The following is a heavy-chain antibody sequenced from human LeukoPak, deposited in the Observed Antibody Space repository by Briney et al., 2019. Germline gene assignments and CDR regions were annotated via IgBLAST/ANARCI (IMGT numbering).Heavy chain of an antibody. D-gene: IGHD6-6*01. CDR1: GFTFSSYA. CDR2: ISYDGSNK. Sequence: PGRSLRLSCAASGFTFSSYAMHWVHQAPGKGLEWVAVISYDGSNKYYADSMKGRFTISRDNSKNTLYLQMNSLRAEDTAVYYCARESGIAARYYYYGMDVWGQGTTVTVSS. V-gene: IGHV3-30*04. J-gene: IGHJ6*02. CDR3: ARESGIAARYYYYGMDV.